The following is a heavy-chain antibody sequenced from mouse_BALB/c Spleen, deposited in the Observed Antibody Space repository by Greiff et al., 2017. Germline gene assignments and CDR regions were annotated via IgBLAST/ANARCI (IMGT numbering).Heavy chain of an antibody. J-gene: IGHJ2*01. V-gene: IGHV14-3*02. D-gene: IGHD1-1*01. CDR2: IDPANGNT. CDR3: APYYGSSYEGY. Sequence: EVQLQQSGAELVKPGASVKLSCTASGFNIKDTYMHWVKQRPEQGLEWIGRIDPANGNTKYDPKFQGKATITADTSSNTAYLQLSSLTSEDTAVYYCAPYYGSSYEGYWGQGTTLTVSS. CDR1: GFNIKDTY.